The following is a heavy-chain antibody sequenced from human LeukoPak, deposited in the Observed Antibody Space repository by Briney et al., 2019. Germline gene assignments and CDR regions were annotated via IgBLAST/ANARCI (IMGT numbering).Heavy chain of an antibody. D-gene: IGHD5-18*01. CDR1: GGSISSSSYY. CDR3: ARSSGSTYGSDY. CDR2: VYHSGST. Sequence: PSETLSLTCTVSGGSISSSSYYWGWIRQPPGKGLEWIGYVYHSGSTYYNPSLKSRVTISVDTSKNQFSLKLNSVTAADTAVYYCARSSGSTYGSDYWGHGTLVTVSS. J-gene: IGHJ4*01. V-gene: IGHV4-39*07.